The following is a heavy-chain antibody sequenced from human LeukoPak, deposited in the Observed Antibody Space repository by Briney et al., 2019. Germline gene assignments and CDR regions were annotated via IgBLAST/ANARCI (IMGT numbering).Heavy chain of an antibody. CDR1: GFTVSSNY. Sequence: PGGSLRLSCAASGFTVSSNYMSWVRQTPGKGLEWVSVIYSGGSTYYADFVKGRFTISRDNSKNTLYLQMNSLRAEDTAVYYCAGSSIVGATTPFFDYWGQGTLVTVSS. CDR3: AGSSIVGATTPFFDY. J-gene: IGHJ4*02. D-gene: IGHD1-26*01. CDR2: IYSGGST. V-gene: IGHV3-53*01.